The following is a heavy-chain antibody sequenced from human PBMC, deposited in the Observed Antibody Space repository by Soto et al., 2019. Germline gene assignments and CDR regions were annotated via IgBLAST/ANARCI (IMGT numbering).Heavy chain of an antibody. CDR3: ARVGIAVAGPPPDY. V-gene: IGHV3-11*06. J-gene: IGHJ4*02. CDR2: ISSSSSYT. Sequence: QVQLVESGGGLVKPGGSLRLSCAASGFTFSDYYMSWIRQAPGKGLEWVSYISSSSSYTNYADSVKGRFTISRDNAKNSLYLQMNILRAEDTAVYYCARVGIAVAGPPPDYWGQRTLVTVSS. CDR1: GFTFSDYY. D-gene: IGHD6-19*01.